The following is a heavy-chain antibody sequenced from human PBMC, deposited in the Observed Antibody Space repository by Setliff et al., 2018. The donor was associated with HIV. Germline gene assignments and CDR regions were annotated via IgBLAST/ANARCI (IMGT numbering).Heavy chain of an antibody. Sequence: RASVKVSCKASGYTFTSYAMHWVRQAPGQRLEWMGWINAGNGNTKYPQKFQGRVTITRDTSASTAYMELSSLRSEDTAVYYCAAGYCGGDCYSRQSYFDYWGQGTLVTVSS. V-gene: IGHV1-3*01. D-gene: IGHD2-21*02. CDR1: GYTFTSYA. CDR2: INAGNGNT. CDR3: AAGYCGGDCYSRQSYFDY. J-gene: IGHJ4*02.